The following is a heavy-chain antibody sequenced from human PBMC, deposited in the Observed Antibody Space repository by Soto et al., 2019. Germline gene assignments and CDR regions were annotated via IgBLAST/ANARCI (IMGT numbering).Heavy chain of an antibody. J-gene: IGHJ4*02. CDR3: ARGTDRGFYFDY. CDR2: INSDGSRT. Sequence: GGSLRLSCAAPRITFTDYSTPWVRQAPGKGLVWVSRINSDGSRTSYADAVTGRFTISRDNAKNTLYLQMNSLRVEDTALYYGARGTDRGFYFDYWGQGTLVTVSS. CDR1: RITFTDYS. V-gene: IGHV3-74*01.